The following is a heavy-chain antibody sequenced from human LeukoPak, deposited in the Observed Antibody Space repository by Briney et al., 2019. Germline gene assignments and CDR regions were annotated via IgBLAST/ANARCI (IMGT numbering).Heavy chain of an antibody. J-gene: IGHJ4*02. D-gene: IGHD3-22*01. Sequence: GGSLRLSCAASGFTFSSYVMTWVRQAPGKGLEWVSAISGSGCSTYYADSVKGRFTISRDNSKNTLYLQMSSLRAEDTAVYYCAKVSYDSSGYYEYFDYWGQGTLVTVSS. CDR2: ISGSGCST. V-gene: IGHV3-23*01. CDR3: AKVSYDSSGYYEYFDY. CDR1: GFTFSSYV.